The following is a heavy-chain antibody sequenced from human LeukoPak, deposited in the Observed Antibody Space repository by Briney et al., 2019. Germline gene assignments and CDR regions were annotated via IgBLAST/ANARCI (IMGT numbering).Heavy chain of an antibody. CDR1: GGSISSSSYY. CDR3: ARSETGYPYY. V-gene: IGHV4-39*07. CDR2: IYYSGST. J-gene: IGHJ4*02. Sequence: KSSETLSLTCTVSGGSISSSSYYWGWIRQPPGEGLEWIGSIYYSGSTYYNPSLKSRVTISVDTSKNQFSLKLSSVTAADTAVYYCARSETGYPYYWGQGTLVTVSS. D-gene: IGHD3-9*01.